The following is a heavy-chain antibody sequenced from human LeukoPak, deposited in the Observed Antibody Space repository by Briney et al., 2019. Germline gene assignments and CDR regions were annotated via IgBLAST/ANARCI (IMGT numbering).Heavy chain of an antibody. CDR3: ARDVIYASEIYSYGDC. J-gene: IGHJ4*02. Sequence: PGGSLRLSCAASGFTVSTNYASWVRQAPGKGLEWVSVIYRGGGTAYADSVKDRFTISRDNFKNMVYLHMNSLKAEDTAVYYCARDVIYASEIYSYGDCLGQGTLVTVSS. V-gene: IGHV3-66*01. CDR1: GFTVSTNY. CDR2: IYRGGGT. D-gene: IGHD3-16*01.